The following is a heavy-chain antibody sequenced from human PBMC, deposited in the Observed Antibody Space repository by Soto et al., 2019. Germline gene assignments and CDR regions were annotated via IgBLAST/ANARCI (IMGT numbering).Heavy chain of an antibody. CDR2: ISYSGTT. Sequence: PSETKCLTCTVSGDSISSNNNYWSWIRQPPGEGLEWIGFISYSGTTSYSPSLKSRVAISLDTSKNQFSLSLSSVTAADTAVYYCARGRGYSYGLDPWGQGTLVTVSS. CDR3: ARGRGYSYGLDP. J-gene: IGHJ5*02. V-gene: IGHV4-30-4*01. CDR1: GDSISSNNNY. D-gene: IGHD5-18*01.